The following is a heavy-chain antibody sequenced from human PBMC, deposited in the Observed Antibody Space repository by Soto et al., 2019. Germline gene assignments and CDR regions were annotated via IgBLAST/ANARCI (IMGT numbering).Heavy chain of an antibody. Sequence: PVGSLRLSCAASGFTFSSYSMNWVSQAPGKGLEWVSSISSSSSYIYYADSVKGRFTISRDNAKNSLYLQMNSLRAEDTAVYYCARVKYYDSSGYSVWGQGTLVTVSS. J-gene: IGHJ4*02. CDR1: GFTFSSYS. V-gene: IGHV3-21*01. D-gene: IGHD3-22*01. CDR2: ISSSSSYI. CDR3: ARVKYYDSSGYSV.